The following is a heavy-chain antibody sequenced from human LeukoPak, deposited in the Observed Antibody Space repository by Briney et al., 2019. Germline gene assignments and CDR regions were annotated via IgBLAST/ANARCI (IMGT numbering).Heavy chain of an antibody. CDR3: AGDYSGSSLGY. J-gene: IGHJ4*02. Sequence: GGSLRLSCAASGFTFSDTWMHWVRQAPGKGLEWVSSISSTTGYIYYADSVKGRFTISRDHAKNSLYLQMNSLRPEDTAVYYCAGDYSGSSLGYWGQGTLVTVSS. CDR1: GFTFSDTW. CDR2: ISSTTGYI. D-gene: IGHD1-26*01. V-gene: IGHV3-21*01.